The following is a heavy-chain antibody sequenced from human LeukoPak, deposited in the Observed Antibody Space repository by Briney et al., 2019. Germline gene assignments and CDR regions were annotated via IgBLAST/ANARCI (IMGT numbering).Heavy chain of an antibody. J-gene: IGHJ6*03. CDR1: VGSLSDYY. Sequence: SETLSLTCGVSVGSLSDYYWTWLRHLPGKGLEGRGEINHSGVTNYNPSHKSRVSISIATSKTPISLNMSSVTAADTAVYYCARGRSWRTFYHYCMDVWGKGATVTVPS. CDR3: ARGRSWRTFYHYCMDV. CDR2: INHSGVT. V-gene: IGHV4-34*01.